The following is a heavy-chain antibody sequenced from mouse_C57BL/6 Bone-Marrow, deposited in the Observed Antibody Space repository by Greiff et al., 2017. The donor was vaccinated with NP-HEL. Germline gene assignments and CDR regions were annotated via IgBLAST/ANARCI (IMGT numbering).Heavy chain of an antibody. V-gene: IGHV1-22*01. CDR1: GYTFTDYN. J-gene: IGHJ2*01. D-gene: IGHD2-2*01. CDR2: INPNNGGT. CDR3: ARWRLPYFDY. Sequence: DVQLQESGPELVKPGASVKMSCKASGYTFTDYNMHWVKQSHGKSLEWIGYINPNNGGTSYNQKFKGKATLTVNKSSSTAYMELRSLTSEDSAVYYCARWRLPYFDYWGQGTTLTVSS.